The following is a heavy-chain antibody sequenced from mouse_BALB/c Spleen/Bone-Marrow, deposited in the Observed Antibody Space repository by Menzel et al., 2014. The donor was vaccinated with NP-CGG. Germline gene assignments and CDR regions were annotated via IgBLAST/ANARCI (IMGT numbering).Heavy chain of an antibody. CDR1: GYTFSSYW. D-gene: IGHD3-2*01. CDR2: LLPGSDST. J-gene: IGHJ3*01. CDR3: ARDSSDYLAWFAH. Sequence: QVQLQQPGAELMQPGASVKISCKATGYTFSSYWIEWVKQRPGHGLEWFGVLLPGSDSTNYNENFTGQAPFTADTSSNTAYNQHTSLTSEDSAVYFCARDSSDYLAWFAHGGQGTLVTVSA. V-gene: IGHV1-9*01.